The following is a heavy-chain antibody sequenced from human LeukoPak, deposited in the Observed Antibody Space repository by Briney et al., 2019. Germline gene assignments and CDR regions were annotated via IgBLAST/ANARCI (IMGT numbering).Heavy chain of an antibody. CDR3: ALLRMWGFDY. D-gene: IGHD1-26*01. Sequence: SETLSLTCAVYGGSFSGYYWSWIRQPPGKGLEWIGEINHSGSTNYNPSLKSRVTISVDTSKNQFSLKLSSVTAADTAVYYCALLRMWGFDYWGQGTLVTVSS. V-gene: IGHV4-34*01. CDR1: GGSFSGYY. J-gene: IGHJ4*02. CDR2: INHSGST.